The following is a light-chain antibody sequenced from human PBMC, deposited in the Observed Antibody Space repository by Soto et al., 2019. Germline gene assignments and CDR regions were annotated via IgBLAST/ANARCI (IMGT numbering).Light chain of an antibody. Sequence: DIQMTQSPSSLSASVGDTVTITCQASQDITYHLNWYQQKPGKAPNLFIYDASHLETGVPSRFSGSGSGTYFTLTVSSLQPEDIGTFYCQKYDGVPQFGPGTKVDL. CDR1: QDITYH. CDR2: DAS. V-gene: IGKV1-33*01. CDR3: QKYDGVPQ. J-gene: IGKJ3*01.